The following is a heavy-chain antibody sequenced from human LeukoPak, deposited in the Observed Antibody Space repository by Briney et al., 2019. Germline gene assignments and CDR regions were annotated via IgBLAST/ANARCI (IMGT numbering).Heavy chain of an antibody. J-gene: IGHJ4*02. CDR3: ARDGGSICRDVSGSSSHDY. CDR1: GFTLSIYW. CDR2: IKQEGSEK. V-gene: IGHV3-7*01. D-gene: IGHD6-13*01. Sequence: GGSLRLSCAASGFTLSIYWMSWARQSPGKGLEWVANIKQEGSEKYYVDSETGRLTISRDNAKNYLYLQMNSLRAEDTAVYSCARDGGSICRDVSGSSSHDYWGQGTLVTVSS.